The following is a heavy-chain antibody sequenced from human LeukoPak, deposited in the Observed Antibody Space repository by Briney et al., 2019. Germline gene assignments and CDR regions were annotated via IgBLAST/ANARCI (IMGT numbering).Heavy chain of an antibody. CDR1: GYTFTSYG. CDR2: ISGHNGHT. J-gene: IGHJ4*02. Sequence: ASVKVSCKASGYTFTSYGINWVRQAPGQGLEWMGWISGHNGHTIYVQKMQGRVTMTTDTSTNTAYMELRNLTSDDTAVYYCARGPGIAVAGVFDYWGQGSLVTVSS. CDR3: ARGPGIAVAGVFDY. D-gene: IGHD6-19*01. V-gene: IGHV1-18*04.